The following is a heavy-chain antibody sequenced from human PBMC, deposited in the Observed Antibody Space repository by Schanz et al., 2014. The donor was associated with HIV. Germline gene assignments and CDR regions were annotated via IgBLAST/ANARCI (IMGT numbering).Heavy chain of an antibody. CDR2: ISPYNGDR. CDR1: GYTFTSYG. D-gene: IGHD3-9*01. J-gene: IGHJ5*02. Sequence: QVQLVQSGAEVKNPGASVKVSCKASGYTFTSYGITWVRQAPGQGLDWMGWISPYNGDRNYGRNFQNRITLTTDPSTNTASLELRSLRSDDTAVYYCARGQDWPGPRLDHWGHGTLVLVSS. V-gene: IGHV1-18*01. CDR3: ARGQDWPGPRLDH.